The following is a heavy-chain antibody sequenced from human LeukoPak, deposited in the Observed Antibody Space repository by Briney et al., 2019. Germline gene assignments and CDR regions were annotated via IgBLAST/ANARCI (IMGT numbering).Heavy chain of an antibody. CDR2: IYYSRST. Sequence: PSQTLSLTCTVSGGSISSGGYYWSWIRQHPGKGLEWIGYIYYSRSTYYNPSLKSRVTISVDTSQNLFSLKLSSLTAADTAVYYCATEKCSSTSCSRGPYYYGMDVWGQGTTVTVSS. V-gene: IGHV4-31*03. CDR3: ATEKCSSTSCSRGPYYYGMDV. D-gene: IGHD2-2*01. J-gene: IGHJ6*02. CDR1: GGSISSGGYY.